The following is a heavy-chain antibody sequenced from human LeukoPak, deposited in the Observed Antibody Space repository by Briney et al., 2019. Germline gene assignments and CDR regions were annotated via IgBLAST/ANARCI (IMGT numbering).Heavy chain of an antibody. V-gene: IGHV3-30*18. CDR3: AKGPPSSYDSSGYYSPPWNYYYYGMDV. D-gene: IGHD3-22*01. CDR2: ISYDGSNK. J-gene: IGHJ6*02. Sequence: GGSLRLSCAASGFTFSSYGMHWVRQAPGKGLEWVAVISYDGSNKYYADSVKGRFTISRDNSKNTLYLQMNSLRAEDTAVYYCAKGPPSSYDSSGYYSPPWNYYYYGMDVWGQGTTVTVSS. CDR1: GFTFSSYG.